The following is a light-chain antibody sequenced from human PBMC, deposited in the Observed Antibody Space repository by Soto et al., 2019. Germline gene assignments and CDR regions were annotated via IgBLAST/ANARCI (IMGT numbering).Light chain of an antibody. Sequence: DIQLTQSPSFLSASVGDRVTITCRASQDISSFLAWYQQRPGKAPELLIFAATILQSGVPSRLSGSGSGTEFTLTISSLQPEDFATYYCQQFNTYPRTFGQGTKVEIK. J-gene: IGKJ1*01. CDR2: AAT. V-gene: IGKV1-9*01. CDR1: QDISSF. CDR3: QQFNTYPRT.